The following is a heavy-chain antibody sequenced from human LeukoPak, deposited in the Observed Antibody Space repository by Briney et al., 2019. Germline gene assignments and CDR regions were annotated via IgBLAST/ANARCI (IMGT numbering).Heavy chain of an antibody. V-gene: IGHV4-39*07. CDR3: ARAMVKSDAFDI. CDR1: GGSISNYY. CDR2: IYYSGST. D-gene: IGHD5-18*01. J-gene: IGHJ3*02. Sequence: PSETLSLTCTVSGGSISNYYWGWIRQPPGKGLEWIGSIYYSGSTYYNPSLKSRVTISVDTSKNQFSLKLSSVTAADTAVYYCARAMVKSDAFDIWGQGTMVTVSS.